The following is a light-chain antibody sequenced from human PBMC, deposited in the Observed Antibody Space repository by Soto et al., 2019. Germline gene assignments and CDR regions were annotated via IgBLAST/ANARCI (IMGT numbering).Light chain of an antibody. Sequence: DIQMTQSPSTLSASVGDTVTITCRTNHDITTYLAWYQQKPGKAPKLLIYKASSLESGVPARFSGSGSGTEFTLTISSLQPDDSATYYCQQYNSYAELTFGGGTKVEIK. CDR1: HDITTY. CDR2: KAS. J-gene: IGKJ4*01. V-gene: IGKV1-5*03. CDR3: QQYNSYAELT.